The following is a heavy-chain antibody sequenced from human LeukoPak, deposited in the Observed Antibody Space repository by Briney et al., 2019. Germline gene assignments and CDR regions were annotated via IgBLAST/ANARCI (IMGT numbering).Heavy chain of an antibody. CDR3: ARRIRSDYYYGMDV. Sequence: GGSLRLSCAASGFTFSSYWMSWVRQAPGKGLEWVANIKQDGSEKYYVDSVKGRFTISRDNAKKSLYLQMNSLRAEDTAVYYCARRIRSDYYYGMDVWGQGTTVTVSS. D-gene: IGHD2-15*01. J-gene: IGHJ6*02. CDR2: IKQDGSEK. V-gene: IGHV3-7*01. CDR1: GFTFSSYW.